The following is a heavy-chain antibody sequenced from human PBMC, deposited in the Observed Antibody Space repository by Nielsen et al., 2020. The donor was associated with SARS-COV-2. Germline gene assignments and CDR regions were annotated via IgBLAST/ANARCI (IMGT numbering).Heavy chain of an antibody. Sequence: GESLKISCAASGFTFSNYAMSWVRQAPGKGLEWVSLIYSGGSGTYYAGSVKGRFSISRDNSKNTLYLQMNSLRAEDTAMYYCARDQGTAGITIFGVVTRKSYYYGMDVWGQGTTVTVSS. CDR1: GFTFSNYA. J-gene: IGHJ6*02. CDR3: ARDQGTAGITIFGVVTRKSYYYGMDV. D-gene: IGHD3-3*01. CDR2: IYSGGSGT. V-gene: IGHV3-23*03.